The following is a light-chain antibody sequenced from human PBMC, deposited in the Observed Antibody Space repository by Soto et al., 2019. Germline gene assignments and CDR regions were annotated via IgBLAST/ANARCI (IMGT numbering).Light chain of an antibody. Sequence: EVVLTQSPGTLSLSTGESATLXXRTRQSVTSSYLAWYQQKPGQAPRXXMYGASIRTSGIPDRFSGSGAGTDFTLTISRLEPEDFAVYYCQQYVRSPWTFGQGTKVDI. CDR1: QSVTSSY. J-gene: IGKJ1*01. CDR2: GAS. V-gene: IGKV3-20*01. CDR3: QQYVRSPWT.